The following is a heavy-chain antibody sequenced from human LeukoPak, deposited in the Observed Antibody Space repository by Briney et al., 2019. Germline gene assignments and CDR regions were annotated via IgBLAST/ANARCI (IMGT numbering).Heavy chain of an antibody. CDR1: GGSISSSSYY. CDR3: ARGRESIARVWFDP. Sequence: SETLSLTCTVSGGSISSSSYYWGWIRQPPGKGLEWIGSIYYSGSTYYNPSLKSRVTISVDTSKNQFSLKLSSVSPADTAVYYCARGRESIARVWFDPWGQGTLVTVSS. J-gene: IGHJ5*02. V-gene: IGHV4-39*07. CDR2: IYYSGST.